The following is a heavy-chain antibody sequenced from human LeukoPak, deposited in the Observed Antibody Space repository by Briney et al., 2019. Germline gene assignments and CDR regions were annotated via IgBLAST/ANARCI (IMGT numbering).Heavy chain of an antibody. CDR2: INHSGST. Sequence: MASETLSPTCAVSGGSLSGYYWTWIRQPPGKGLEWIGEINHSGSTNYNPSLKSRVTISVDTSRKQFFLRLSSVTAADTAMYYCARSRGWLQSHPLGYWGQGTLVTVSS. CDR1: GGSLSGYY. CDR3: ARSRGWLQSHPLGY. V-gene: IGHV4-34*01. D-gene: IGHD5-24*01. J-gene: IGHJ4*02.